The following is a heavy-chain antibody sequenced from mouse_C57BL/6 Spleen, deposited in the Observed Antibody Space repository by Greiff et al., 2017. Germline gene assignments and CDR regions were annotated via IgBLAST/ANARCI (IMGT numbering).Heavy chain of an antibody. V-gene: IGHV1-69*01. CDR3: ARNWEGEYFDY. D-gene: IGHD4-1*01. CDR1: GYTFTSYW. Sequence: VQLQQPGAELVMPGASVKLSCKASGYTFTSYWMHWVKQRPGQGLEWIGEIDPSASYTNYNQKFKGKSTLTVDKSSSTAYMQRSSLTSEDSAVYYCARNWEGEYFDYWGQGTTLTVSS. J-gene: IGHJ2*01. CDR2: IDPSASYT.